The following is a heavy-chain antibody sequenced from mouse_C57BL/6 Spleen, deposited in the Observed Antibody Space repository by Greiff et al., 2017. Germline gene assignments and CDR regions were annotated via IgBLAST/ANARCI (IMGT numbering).Heavy chain of an antibody. V-gene: IGHV1-64*01. CDR3: ARYYYYGSSYDYFDY. J-gene: IGHJ2*01. CDR1: GYTFTSYW. Sequence: QVQLQQPGAELVKPGASVKLSCKASGYTFTSYWMHWVKQRPGQGLEWIGMIHPNSGSTNYNEKFKSKATLTVDKSSSTAYMQLSSLTSAYSAVYYCARYYYYGSSYDYFDYWGQGTTLTVSS. D-gene: IGHD1-1*01. CDR2: IHPNSGST.